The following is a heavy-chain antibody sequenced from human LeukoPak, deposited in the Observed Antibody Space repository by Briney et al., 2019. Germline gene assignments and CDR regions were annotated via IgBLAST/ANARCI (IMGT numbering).Heavy chain of an antibody. D-gene: IGHD3-10*01. Sequence: GGSLRLSCAASGFTFSSYSMNWVRQAPGKGLEWVANIKEDGSEKYYVDSVKGRFIISRDNAKNSLYLQMNSLRAEDTAVYYCAKVAFRGQVQGYYYMDVWGKGTMVTVSS. J-gene: IGHJ6*03. CDR1: GFTFSSYS. CDR2: IKEDGSEK. V-gene: IGHV3-7*03. CDR3: AKVAFRGQVQGYYYMDV.